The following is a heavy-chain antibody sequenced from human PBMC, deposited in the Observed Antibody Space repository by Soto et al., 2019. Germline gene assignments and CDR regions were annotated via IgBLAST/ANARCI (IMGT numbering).Heavy chain of an antibody. J-gene: IGHJ4*02. CDR3: TKDREVTYYALWSGYYAFDS. CDR2: ISSVGGRT. CDR1: GFTFSSYA. Sequence: EVHLLESGGGLVLPGLSLRLSCAGSGFTFSSYAMSWVRQSPGKGLEWFSAISSVGGRTYDADTVKGRFIISRDNSENTLYLQVNSLRAEYTSIYYCTKDREVTYYALWSGYYAFDSWGQGTLVTVSS. V-gene: IGHV3-23*01. D-gene: IGHD3-3*01.